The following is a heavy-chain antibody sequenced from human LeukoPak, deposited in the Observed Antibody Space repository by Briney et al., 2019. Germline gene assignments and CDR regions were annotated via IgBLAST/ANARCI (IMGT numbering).Heavy chain of an antibody. CDR1: GFTFSSYW. V-gene: IGHV3-74*01. Sequence: GGSLRLSCAASGFTFSSYWMHWVRQAPGKGLVWVSRINSDGSSTSYADSVKGRFTISRDNAKNSLYLQMNSLRAEDTALYYCAKDTSLSSWYSFDYWGQGTLVTVSS. J-gene: IGHJ4*02. CDR2: INSDGSST. CDR3: AKDTSLSSWYSFDY. D-gene: IGHD6-13*01.